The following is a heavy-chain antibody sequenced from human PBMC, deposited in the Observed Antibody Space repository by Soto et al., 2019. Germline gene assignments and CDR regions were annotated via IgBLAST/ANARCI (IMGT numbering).Heavy chain of an antibody. CDR1: AYKFLTYG. CDR2: ISTDNTHR. D-gene: IGHD3-10*01. J-gene: IGHJ5*02. CDR3: ARDRPGISVIRAVKTYNYFDP. V-gene: IGHV1-18*01. Sequence: ASVKVSCQAPAYKFLTYGISWLRQAPGRGLEWMGWISTDNTHRNYAQNFQERVTMTTDTSTNTAYMELKSLRSDDTAIYYCARDRPGISVIRAVKTYNYFDPWGQGTLVTVSS.